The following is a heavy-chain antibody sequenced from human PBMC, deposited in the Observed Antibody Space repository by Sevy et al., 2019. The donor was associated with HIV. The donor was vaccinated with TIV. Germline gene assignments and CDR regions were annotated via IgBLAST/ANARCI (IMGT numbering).Heavy chain of an antibody. CDR1: GFTVSSNY. D-gene: IGHD1-26*01. CDR3: AREGNGSYFDYYYGMDV. J-gene: IGHJ6*02. Sequence: GGSLRLSCAASGFTVSSNYMSWVRQAPGKGLEWVSVIYSDGSKYYADSVKGRFTISGDNSKNTLYLQMNSLRAEDTAVYYCAREGNGSYFDYYYGMDVWGQGTTVTVSS. V-gene: IGHV3-53*01. CDR2: IYSDGSK.